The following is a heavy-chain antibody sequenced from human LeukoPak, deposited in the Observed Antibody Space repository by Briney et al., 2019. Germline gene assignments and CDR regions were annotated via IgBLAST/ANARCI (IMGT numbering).Heavy chain of an antibody. Sequence: PGGSLRLSCVASGLNFDDSAMHWVRQAPGKGLEWVSLISADGGSTFSADSVKGRFSISRDNSKNSLYLQMNSLRCEDTAMYYCAKESGKFDYWGQGSLVAVSS. CDR3: AKESGKFDY. CDR2: ISADGGST. J-gene: IGHJ4*02. CDR1: GLNFDDSA. V-gene: IGHV3-43*02.